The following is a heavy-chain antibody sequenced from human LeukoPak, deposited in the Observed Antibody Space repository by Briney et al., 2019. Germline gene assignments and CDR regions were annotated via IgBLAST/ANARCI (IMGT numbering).Heavy chain of an antibody. D-gene: IGHD1-26*01. J-gene: IGHJ4*02. CDR2: IYYSGST. Sequence: PSETLSLTCTVSGGSISTYYWSWIRQPPGKGLEWIGYIYYSGSTVYNPSLKSRVTISVDTSKNQSSLKLTSVTAADTAVYYCARSSSSGSYWADYWGQGTLVTVSS. CDR3: ARSSSSGSYWADY. CDR1: GGSISTYY. V-gene: IGHV4-59*01.